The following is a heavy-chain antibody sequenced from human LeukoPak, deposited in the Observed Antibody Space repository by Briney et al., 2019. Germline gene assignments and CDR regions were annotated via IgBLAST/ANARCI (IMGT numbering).Heavy chain of an antibody. CDR2: ISSSSSAI. CDR1: GFTFSTYS. Sequence: PGGSLRLSCAASGFTFSTYSMNWVRQAPGKGLEWISYISSSSSAIYYADSVKGRFTISRDNAKNTLYLQMNSLRAEDTAVYYCARGGSSGWYGDPFDYWGQGTLVTVSS. J-gene: IGHJ4*02. CDR3: ARGGSSGWYGDPFDY. V-gene: IGHV3-48*01. D-gene: IGHD6-19*01.